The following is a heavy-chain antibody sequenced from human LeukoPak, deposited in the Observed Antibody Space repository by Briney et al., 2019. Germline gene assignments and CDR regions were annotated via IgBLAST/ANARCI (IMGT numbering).Heavy chain of an antibody. V-gene: IGHV4-39*01. CDR3: ARHSWRERTFDY. Sequence: AASLSLACTVAGPSVGSSSYWSGWLRQPAWKGLEWIGRIDESGSTYSNPSLKSRVTISVDTSRNQFSLKLSSVTAADTAVYYCARHSWRERTFDYWGQGTLVTVSS. D-gene: IGHD1-26*01. CDR1: GPSVGSSSYW. CDR2: IDESGST. J-gene: IGHJ4*02.